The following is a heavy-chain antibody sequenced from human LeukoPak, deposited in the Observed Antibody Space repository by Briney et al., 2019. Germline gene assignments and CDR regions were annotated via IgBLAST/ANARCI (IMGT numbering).Heavy chain of an antibody. CDR2: ISFDGTNK. CDR1: GFTFSHYA. D-gene: IGHD6-13*01. Sequence: PGRSLRLSCAASGFTFSHYAMHWVRQAPGKGLEWVAVISFDGTNKFYADSVKGRFTISRDNSKNSLYLQMNSLRDEDTAVYYCARLTAAGDPVDYWGQGTLVTVSS. V-gene: IGHV3-30*03. J-gene: IGHJ4*02. CDR3: ARLTAAGDPVDY.